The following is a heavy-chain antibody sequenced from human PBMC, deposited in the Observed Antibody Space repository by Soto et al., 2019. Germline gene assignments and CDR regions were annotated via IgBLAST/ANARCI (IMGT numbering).Heavy chain of an antibody. D-gene: IGHD3-9*01. CDR2: INPSGGST. CDR3: ARADYDILTGYYSSHYFDY. Sequence: SGKVCYQASCYTLPRYYMHWVRQAPVQGLEWMGIINPSGGSTSYAQKFQGRVTMTRDTSTSTVYMELSSLRSEDTAVYYCARADYDILTGYYSSHYFDYWGQGTMVTVS. CDR1: CYTLPRYY. J-gene: IGHJ4*02. V-gene: IGHV1-46*01.